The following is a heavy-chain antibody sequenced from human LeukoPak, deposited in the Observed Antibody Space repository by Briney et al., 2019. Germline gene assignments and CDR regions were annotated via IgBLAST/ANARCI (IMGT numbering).Heavy chain of an antibody. Sequence: GESLKISCMCSGYRFTSNWIGWVRHMTAQGLEWVWIIYTGDSETRYSPSFQDHVTISADKSISTDYQQWSSLKPSDTSMYDCARGTYYYYIDVWGKETTVSVS. CDR2: IYTGDSET. V-gene: IGHV5-51*01. CDR1: GYRFTSNW. CDR3: ARGTYYYYIDV. J-gene: IGHJ6*03.